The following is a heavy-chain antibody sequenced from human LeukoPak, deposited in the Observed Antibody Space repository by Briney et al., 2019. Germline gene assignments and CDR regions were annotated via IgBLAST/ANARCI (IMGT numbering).Heavy chain of an antibody. CDR3: ARHRRLAGIAYFDY. CDR1: GGSISSSSYY. J-gene: IGHJ4*02. Sequence: SSETLSLTCTVSGGSISSSSYYWGWIRQPPGKGLEWIGSIYYSGSTYYNPSLKSRVTISVDTSKNQFSLKLSSVTAADTAVYYCARHRRLAGIAYFDYWGQGTRVTVSS. D-gene: IGHD6-13*01. V-gene: IGHV4-39*01. CDR2: IYYSGST.